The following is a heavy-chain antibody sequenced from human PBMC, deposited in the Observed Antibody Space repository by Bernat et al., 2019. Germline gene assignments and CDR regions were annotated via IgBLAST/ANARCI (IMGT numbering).Heavy chain of an antibody. Sequence: EVQLVESGGGLVQPVGSLRLSCAASGFTFSSYSMNWVRQAPGKGLEWVSYISSSSSTIYYADSVKGRFTISRDNAKNSLYLQMNSLRDEDTAVYYCARDRGVGGSYPGDYWGQGTLVTVSS. CDR1: GFTFSSYS. V-gene: IGHV3-48*02. D-gene: IGHD1-26*01. J-gene: IGHJ4*02. CDR2: ISSSSSTI. CDR3: ARDRGVGGSYPGDY.